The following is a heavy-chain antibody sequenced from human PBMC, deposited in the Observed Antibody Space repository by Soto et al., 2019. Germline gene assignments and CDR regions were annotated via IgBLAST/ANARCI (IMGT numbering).Heavy chain of an antibody. J-gene: IGHJ6*02. V-gene: IGHV4-59*01. CDR2: IFYSGST. D-gene: IGHD3-9*01. CDR3: ARDKGRYDSGMDV. CDR1: GDSISSYY. Sequence: LSLTCTVSGDSISSYYWSWIRQPPGKGLEWIGYIFYSGSTKYNPSLKSRVTISVDTSRTQFSLNLKSVTAADTAIYYCARDKGRYDSGMDVWGQGTTVTVSS.